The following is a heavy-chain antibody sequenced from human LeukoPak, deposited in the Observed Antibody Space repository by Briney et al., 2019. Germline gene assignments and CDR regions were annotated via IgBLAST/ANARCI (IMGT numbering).Heavy chain of an antibody. V-gene: IGHV1-18*01. J-gene: IGHJ4*02. CDR2: ISAYNGNT. CDR1: GYTFTSYG. Sequence: ASVKVSCKASGYTFTSYGISWVRQAPGQGLEWMGWISAYNGNTNYAQKLQGRVTMTTDTSTSTAYMELRSLRSDDTAVYYCARDYVWGSYRGPFDYWGQGTLVTVSS. D-gene: IGHD3-16*02. CDR3: ARDYVWGSYRGPFDY.